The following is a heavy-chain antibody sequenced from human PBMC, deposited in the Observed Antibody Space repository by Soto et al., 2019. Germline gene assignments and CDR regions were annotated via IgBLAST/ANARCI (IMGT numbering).Heavy chain of an antibody. CDR3: AADDMTTFI. CDR1: GFTFPSSA. J-gene: IGHJ4*02. Sequence: VKVSCKASGFTFPSSAVQWVRQARGQRLEWIGWIVVGSGNTNSAQKFQERVTFTRDMSTSTVYMELSSLKFEDTAVYYCAADDMTTFIWGQGTLVTVSS. V-gene: IGHV1-58*01. D-gene: IGHD1-1*01. CDR2: IVVGSGNT.